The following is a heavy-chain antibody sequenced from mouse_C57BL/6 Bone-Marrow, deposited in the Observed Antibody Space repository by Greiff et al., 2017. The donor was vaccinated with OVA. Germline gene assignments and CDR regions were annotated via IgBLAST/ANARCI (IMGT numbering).Heavy chain of an antibody. D-gene: IGHD1-1*01. Sequence: EVMLVESGGGLVQPGGSLKLSCAASGFTFSDYGMAWVRQAPRKGPEWVAFISNLAYSIYYADTVTGRFTISRENAKNTLYLEMSSLRSEDTAMYYCARHSGSSPCYYAMDYWGQGTSVTVSS. CDR2: ISNLAYSI. J-gene: IGHJ4*01. CDR3: ARHSGSSPCYYAMDY. V-gene: IGHV5-15*01. CDR1: GFTFSDYG.